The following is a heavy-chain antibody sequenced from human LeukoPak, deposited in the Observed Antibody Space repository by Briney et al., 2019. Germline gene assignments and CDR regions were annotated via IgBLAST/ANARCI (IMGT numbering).Heavy chain of an antibody. CDR2: IYYSGST. Sequence: SETLSLTCTVFGGSISSYYWSWIRQPPGKGLEWIGYIYYSGSTNYNPSLKSRVTISVDTSKNQFSLKLSSVTAADTAVYYCARDFYSSGWYEGFDPWGQGTLVTVSS. J-gene: IGHJ5*02. V-gene: IGHV4-59*01. CDR1: GGSISSYY. D-gene: IGHD6-19*01. CDR3: ARDFYSSGWYEGFDP.